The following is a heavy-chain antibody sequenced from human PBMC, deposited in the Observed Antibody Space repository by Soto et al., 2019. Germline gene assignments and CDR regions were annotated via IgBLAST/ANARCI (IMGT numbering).Heavy chain of an antibody. D-gene: IGHD6-19*01. Sequence: QVQLVQSGAEVKKPGSSVKVSCKASGGTFSSYAISWVRQAPGQGLEWMGGIIPIFGTANYAQKFQGRVTSTAEEATSTAYMELSSLRSEDTAVYYCARSIAVAGFHFDYWGQGTLVTVSS. CDR3: ARSIAVAGFHFDY. CDR2: IIPIFGTA. J-gene: IGHJ4*02. V-gene: IGHV1-69*12. CDR1: GGTFSSYA.